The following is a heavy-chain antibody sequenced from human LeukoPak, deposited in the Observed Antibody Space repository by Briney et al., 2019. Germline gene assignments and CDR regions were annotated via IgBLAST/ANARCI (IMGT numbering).Heavy chain of an antibody. Sequence: SETLSLTCTVSGGSISNSFWSWIRQPAGKGLEWIGRIYSSGRTNYNPSLKSRVTMSLDTSKNQFSLKLSSVTAADTAVYYCARVAAAGTAGELFDYWGQGTLVTVSS. J-gene: IGHJ4*02. CDR2: IYSSGRT. D-gene: IGHD6-13*01. V-gene: IGHV4-4*07. CDR3: ARVAAAGTAGELFDY. CDR1: GGSISNSF.